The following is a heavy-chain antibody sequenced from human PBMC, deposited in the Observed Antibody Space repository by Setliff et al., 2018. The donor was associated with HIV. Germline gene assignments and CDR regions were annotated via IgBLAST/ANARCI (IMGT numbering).Heavy chain of an antibody. D-gene: IGHD3-10*01. V-gene: IGHV3-11*06. CDR2: ISHSSSDI. CDR3: ARVVYYFGSDRPYYYGMDV. J-gene: IGHJ6*02. CDR1: GFTFSDNY. Sequence: NPGGSLRLSCSVSGFTFSDNYMGWIRLAPGKGLEWISSISHSSSDIYYADSVKGRYTISRDNAKNSLYLQMNSLRAEDTAVYYCARVVYYFGSDRPYYYGMDVWGQGTTVTVSS.